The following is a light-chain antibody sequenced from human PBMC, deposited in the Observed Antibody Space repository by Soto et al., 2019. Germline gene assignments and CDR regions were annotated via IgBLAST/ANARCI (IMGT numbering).Light chain of an antibody. Sequence: EIVLTQSPGTLSLSPGERATLSCRASQSVSSSYLAWYQQKPGQAPRLLIYGASSRATGIPDRFSGSGSGTDFTLTISRLEPEDFAVYYCQQYGSSPLVTFGQRTRLEI. CDR3: QQYGSSPLVT. CDR1: QSVSSSY. CDR2: GAS. J-gene: IGKJ5*01. V-gene: IGKV3-20*01.